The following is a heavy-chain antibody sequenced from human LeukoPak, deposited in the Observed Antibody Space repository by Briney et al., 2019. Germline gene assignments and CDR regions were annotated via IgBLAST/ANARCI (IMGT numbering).Heavy chain of an antibody. D-gene: IGHD3-3*01. CDR1: GGTFSSYA. V-gene: IGHV1-69*13. J-gene: IGHJ6*02. Sequence: ASVKVSCKASGGTFSSYAFSWVRQAPGQGLEWMGGIIPIVGTTNYAQMFQGRATITADESTSTAYMELSSLRSEDTAVYYCARESPLQFVPSYDFWYYYGMDVWGQGTTVTVSS. CDR3: ARESPLQFVPSYDFWYYYGMDV. CDR2: IIPIVGTT.